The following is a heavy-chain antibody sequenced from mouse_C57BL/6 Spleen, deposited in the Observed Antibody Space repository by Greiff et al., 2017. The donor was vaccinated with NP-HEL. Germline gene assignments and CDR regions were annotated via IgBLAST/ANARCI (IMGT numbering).Heavy chain of an antibody. V-gene: IGHV5-16*01. CDR3: ARDRISYWYFDV. CDR1: GFTFSDYY. Sequence: EVKLVESEGGLVQPGSSMKLSCTASGFTFSDYYMAWVRQVPEKGLEWVANINYDGSSTYYLDSLKSRFIISRDNAKNILYLQMSSLKSEDTATYYCARDRISYWYFDVWGTGTTVTVSS. J-gene: IGHJ1*03. CDR2: INYDGSST.